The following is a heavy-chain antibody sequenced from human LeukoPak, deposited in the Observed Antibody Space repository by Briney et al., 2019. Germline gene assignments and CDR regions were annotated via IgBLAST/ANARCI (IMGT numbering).Heavy chain of an antibody. CDR2: ISSSSSTI. CDR3: ARDPASGRYYSDY. D-gene: IGHD1-26*01. Sequence: GGSLGLSCAASPFTFSTYSMNWVRQAPGKGLEWISYISSSSSTIYYADSVRGRFTISRDNAKNSLYLQMNSLGDEDTAVYYCARDPASGRYYSDYWGQGTLVTVSS. V-gene: IGHV3-48*02. CDR1: PFTFSTYS. J-gene: IGHJ4*02.